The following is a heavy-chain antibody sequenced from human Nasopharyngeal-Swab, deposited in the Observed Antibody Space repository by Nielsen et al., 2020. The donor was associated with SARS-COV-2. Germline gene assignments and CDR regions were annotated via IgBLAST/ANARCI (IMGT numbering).Heavy chain of an antibody. CDR2: IYYTGST. CDR3: ARDGYSSGWYPNWFDP. D-gene: IGHD6-19*01. V-gene: IGHV4-59*12. J-gene: IGHJ5*02. CDR1: GGSISPYY. Sequence: SETLSLTCTVSGGSISPYYWGWIRQPPGKGLEWIGYIYYTGSTNYNPSLKSRVTISVDRSKNQFSLKLSSVTAADTAVYYCARDGYSSGWYPNWFDPWGQGTLVTVSS.